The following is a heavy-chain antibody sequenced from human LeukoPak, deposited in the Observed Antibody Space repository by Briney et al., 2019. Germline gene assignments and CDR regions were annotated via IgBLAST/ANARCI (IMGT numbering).Heavy chain of an antibody. CDR3: ASERYCSGGSCYSPGFDY. CDR1: EFSVCSNY. Sequence: PGGSLRLSCAASEFSVCSNYMTWVRQAPGKGLEWVSLIYSGGSTYYADSVKGRFTISRDNSKNTLYLQMNSLRAEDTAVYYCASERYCSGGSCYSPGFDYWGQGTLVTVSS. V-gene: IGHV3-66*01. D-gene: IGHD2-15*01. J-gene: IGHJ4*02. CDR2: IYSGGST.